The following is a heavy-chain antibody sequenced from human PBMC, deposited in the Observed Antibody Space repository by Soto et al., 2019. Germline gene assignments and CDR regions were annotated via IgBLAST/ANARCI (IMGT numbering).Heavy chain of an antibody. CDR3: ACLRLPRGPCEF. CDR1: GFTFSSSW. D-gene: IGHD3-10*01. J-gene: IGHJ4*02. Sequence: EVQLVESGGGLVQPGESLRLSCAASGFTFSSSWMHWVRQAPGKGLVWVSGINSDATTTQYADSVRGRFTISRDNAEPTLFPELPRLTFGDAAVYFCACLRLPRGPCEFWGQATLVTVSS. V-gene: IGHV3-74*03. CDR2: INSDATTT.